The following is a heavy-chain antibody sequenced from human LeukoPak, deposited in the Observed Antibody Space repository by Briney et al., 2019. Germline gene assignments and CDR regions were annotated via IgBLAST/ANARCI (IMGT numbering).Heavy chain of an antibody. Sequence: ASVKVSCKVSGYTLTELSMHWVRQAPGKGLEWMGGFDPEDGETIYAQKFQGRVTMTEDTSTDTAYMELSSLRSEDTAVYYCAGGYCSSGSCRYYFDYWGQGTLVTVSS. CDR1: GYTLTELS. D-gene: IGHD2-15*01. J-gene: IGHJ4*02. CDR2: FDPEDGET. V-gene: IGHV1-24*01. CDR3: AGGYCSSGSCRYYFDY.